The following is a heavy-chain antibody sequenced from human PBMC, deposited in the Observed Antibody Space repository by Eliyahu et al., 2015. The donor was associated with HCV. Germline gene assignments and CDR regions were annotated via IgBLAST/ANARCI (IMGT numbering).Heavy chain of an antibody. CDR3: ARDSEVSSWNYFDY. CDR2: IQSRWSA. V-gene: IGHV4-61*02. CDR1: GGSISSGSYY. J-gene: IGHJ4*02. D-gene: IGHD6-13*01. Sequence: QVQLQESGPGLVKPSQTLSLTCTVSGGSISSGSYYWSWIRQPAGKGLEVVWAIQSRWSAPTHPSLKSRVTISVDTSKNQFSLKLSSVTAADTAVYYCARDSEVSSWNYFDYWGQGTLVTVSS.